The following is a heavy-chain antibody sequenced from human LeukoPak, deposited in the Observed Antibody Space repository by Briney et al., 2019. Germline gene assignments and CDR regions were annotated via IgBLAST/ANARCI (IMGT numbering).Heavy chain of an antibody. J-gene: IGHJ4*02. D-gene: IGHD3-22*01. Sequence: SETLSLTCTVSGGSISSYYWSWIRQPAGKGLEWIGRIYTSGSTNYNPSLKSRVTMSVDTSKNQFSLELSSVTAADTAVYYCARGRYYDSSGYYGNYFDYWGQGTLVTVSS. V-gene: IGHV4-4*07. CDR3: ARGRYYDSSGYYGNYFDY. CDR2: IYTSGST. CDR1: GGSISSYY.